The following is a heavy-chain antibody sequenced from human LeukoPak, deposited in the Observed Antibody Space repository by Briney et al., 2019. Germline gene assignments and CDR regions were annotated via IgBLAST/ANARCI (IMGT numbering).Heavy chain of an antibody. D-gene: IGHD3-22*01. Sequence: GGSLRLSCAASGFTFSSYAMSWVCQAPGKGLEWVSAISGSGGSTYYADSVKGRFTISRDNSKNTLYLQMNSLRAEDTAVYYCAKRPPMIVVVITTPAWGQGTLVTVSS. CDR1: GFTFSSYA. J-gene: IGHJ5*02. CDR3: AKRPPMIVVVITTPA. CDR2: ISGSGGST. V-gene: IGHV3-23*01.